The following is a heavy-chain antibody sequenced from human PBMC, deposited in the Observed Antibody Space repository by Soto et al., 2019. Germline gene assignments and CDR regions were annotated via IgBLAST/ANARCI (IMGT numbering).Heavy chain of an antibody. V-gene: IGHV5-10-1*01. D-gene: IGHD3-3*01. CDR3: ASNTSQLYDFLSGSRETQGDYGMDV. J-gene: IGHJ6*02. CDR1: TYSFTSSW. Sequence: PGESLKISCKGSTYSFTSSWINWVRQTPGKGLEWVGRIDPSDSYTNYNPSFEGHVTISADKSITTAYLQWSSLKASDTAMSYCASNTSQLYDFLSGSRETQGDYGMDVWGQGTTVTVSS. CDR2: IDPSDSYT.